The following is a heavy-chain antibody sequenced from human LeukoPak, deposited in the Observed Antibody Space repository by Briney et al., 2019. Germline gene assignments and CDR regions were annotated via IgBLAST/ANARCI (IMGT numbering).Heavy chain of an antibody. D-gene: IGHD6-13*01. J-gene: IGHJ4*02. CDR1: GYTFTGYY. CDR2: INPNSGGT. CDR3: AIAKGRYSSSWYYFDY. Sequence: ASVTVSCKASGYTFTGYYMHWVRQAPGQGLEWMGRINPNSGGTNYAQKFQGRVTITRATSISTAYMELSRLSSADTAVSYCAIAKGRYSSSWYYFDYWGQGTLVTVSS. V-gene: IGHV1-2*06.